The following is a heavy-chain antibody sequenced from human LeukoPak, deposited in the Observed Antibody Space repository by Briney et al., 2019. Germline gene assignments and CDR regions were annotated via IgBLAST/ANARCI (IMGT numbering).Heavy chain of an antibody. CDR1: GFTFSSYG. CDR2: ISYDGSNN. CDR3: AREDYFDY. V-gene: IGHV3-30*03. Sequence: PGGSLRLSCAASGFTFSSYGMSWVRQAPGKGLEWVAVISYDGSNNYYADSVRGRFTISRHNSNHTLYLQMNSLRAEDTAVYYCAREDYFDYWGQGTLVTVSS. J-gene: IGHJ4*02.